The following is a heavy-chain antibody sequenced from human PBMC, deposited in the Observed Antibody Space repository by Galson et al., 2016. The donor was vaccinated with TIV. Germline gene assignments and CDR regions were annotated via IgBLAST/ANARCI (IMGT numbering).Heavy chain of an antibody. CDR1: GYSFTNYW. J-gene: IGHJ5*02. D-gene: IGHD2-8*01. V-gene: IGHV5-10-1*01. CDR3: ARGVSAGSGWLDP. Sequence: QSGAEVKKPGESLRISCKGSGYSFTNYWINWVRQMPGKGLEWMGRIDPSDSYINYSPSFQGHVTISADKSISTAFLQWSSLRASDSAIYYCARGVSAGSGWLDPWGQGTLVTVS. CDR2: IDPSDSYI.